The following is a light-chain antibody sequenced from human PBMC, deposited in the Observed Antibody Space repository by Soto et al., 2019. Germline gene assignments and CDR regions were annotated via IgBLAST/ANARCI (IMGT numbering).Light chain of an antibody. CDR2: GVS. Sequence: QSVLTQPRSVSGSPGQSVTISCTGTNSDVGGYNYVSWYQQYPGKAPKLMISGVSERPSGVPDRFSGSKSGNTASLTISGLQAEDEADYYCSSFAGSNNFPYVFGTGTKLTVL. J-gene: IGLJ1*01. CDR1: NSDVGGYNY. CDR3: SSFAGSNNFPYV. V-gene: IGLV2-11*01.